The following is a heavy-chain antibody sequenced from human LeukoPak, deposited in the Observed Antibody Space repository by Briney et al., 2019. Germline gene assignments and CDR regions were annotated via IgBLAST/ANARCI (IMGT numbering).Heavy chain of an antibody. V-gene: IGHV1-18*01. D-gene: IGHD3-22*01. J-gene: IGHJ4*02. CDR3: AAFYYYDSSGYLGASGFDY. Sequence: GASVKVSCKASGYTFTSNGISWVRQAPGQGLEWMGWISAYNGNTNYEQKLQGRVTMTTDTSTSTAYMELRSLRSDDTAVYYCAAFYYYDSSGYLGASGFDYWGQGTLVTVSS. CDR1: GYTFTSNG. CDR2: ISAYNGNT.